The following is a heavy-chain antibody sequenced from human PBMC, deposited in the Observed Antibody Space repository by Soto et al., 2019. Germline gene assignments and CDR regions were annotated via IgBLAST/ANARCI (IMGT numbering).Heavy chain of an antibody. Sequence: QVQLQESGPGLVKPSGTLSLTCAVSSGSISSSNWWSWVRQPPGKGLEWIGEIYHSGSTNYNPSLKSRVTISVDKSKNQFSLKLSSVTAADTAVYYCARGWGIAVAGTRGYYFDYWGQGTLVTVSS. V-gene: IGHV4-4*02. D-gene: IGHD6-19*01. CDR2: IYHSGST. CDR1: SGSISSSNW. CDR3: ARGWGIAVAGTRGYYFDY. J-gene: IGHJ4*02.